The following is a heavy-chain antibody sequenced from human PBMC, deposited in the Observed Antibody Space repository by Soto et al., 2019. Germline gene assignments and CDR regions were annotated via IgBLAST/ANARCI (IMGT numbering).Heavy chain of an antibody. CDR3: AKGTMIVVVSGEYFDY. D-gene: IGHD3-22*01. CDR1: GFTFSSYG. J-gene: IGHJ4*02. Sequence: QVQLVESGGGVVQPGRSLRLSCAASGFTFSSYGMHWVRQAPGKGLEWVAVISYDGSNKYYADSVKGRFTISRDNSKNTLYLQMNSLRAEDTAVYYCAKGTMIVVVSGEYFDYWGQGTLVTVSS. V-gene: IGHV3-30*18. CDR2: ISYDGSNK.